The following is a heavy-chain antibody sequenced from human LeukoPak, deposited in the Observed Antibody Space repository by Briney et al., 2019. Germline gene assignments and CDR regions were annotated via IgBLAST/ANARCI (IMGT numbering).Heavy chain of an antibody. CDR1: GFTFRDHY. Sequence: PGGSLRLSCAASGFTFRDHYMDWVRQAPGKGLAWVGRIRNKANSYTTEYAASVKGRFTISRDDSKNSLYLQMNSLKCEDTAVYYCAREWDSGSYYLGYFDYWGQGTLVTVSS. J-gene: IGHJ4*02. CDR3: AREWDSGSYYLGYFDY. V-gene: IGHV3-72*01. CDR2: IRNKANSYTT. D-gene: IGHD1-26*01.